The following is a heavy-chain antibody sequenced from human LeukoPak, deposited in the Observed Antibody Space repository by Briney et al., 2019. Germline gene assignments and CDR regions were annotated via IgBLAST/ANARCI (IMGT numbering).Heavy chain of an antibody. CDR2: IVVGSDST. D-gene: IGHD5-12*01. V-gene: IGHV1-58*01. J-gene: IGHJ6*02. CDR1: GFTFSNSA. CDR3: TAEIYRGHVYSYYYGMDV. Sequence: GASVKVSCKASGFTFSNSAFQWVRQARGQRLEWIGWIVVGSDSTKYAQKFQERVSIARDMSTSTVYMELSSLRSEDTAVYYCTAEIYRGHVYSYYYGMDVWGQGTTVTVFS.